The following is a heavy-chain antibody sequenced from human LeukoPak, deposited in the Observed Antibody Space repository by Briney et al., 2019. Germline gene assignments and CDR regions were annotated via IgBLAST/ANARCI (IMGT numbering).Heavy chain of an antibody. Sequence: GGPLRLSCAASGFTFSDYYTSWIRQAPGKGLEWVSYISSSGSTIYYADSVKGRFTISRDNAKNSLYLQMNSLRAEDTAVYYCASPELRGLYSSGWRDAFDIWGQGTMVTVSS. D-gene: IGHD6-19*01. CDR3: ASPELRGLYSSGWRDAFDI. J-gene: IGHJ3*02. CDR1: GFTFSDYY. CDR2: ISSSGSTI. V-gene: IGHV3-11*01.